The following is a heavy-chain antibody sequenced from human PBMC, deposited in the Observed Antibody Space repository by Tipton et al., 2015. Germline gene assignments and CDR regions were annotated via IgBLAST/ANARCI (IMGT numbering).Heavy chain of an antibody. CDR2: SYYSGST. CDR1: GDSISSGGYY. V-gene: IGHV4-31*03. CDR3: ARVPFDYFDY. Sequence: TLPLTCTVSGDSISSGGYYWSWSRQYPGKGLEWLGYSYYSGSTYYNPSLKSRLTISVDMSKNQFSLKLSSVTAADTAVYYCARVPFDYFDYWGQGILVTVSS. J-gene: IGHJ4*02.